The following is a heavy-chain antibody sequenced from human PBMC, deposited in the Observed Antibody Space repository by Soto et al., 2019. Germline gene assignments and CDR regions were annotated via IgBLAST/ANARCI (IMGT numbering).Heavy chain of an antibody. D-gene: IGHD2-21*02. J-gene: IGHJ5*02. CDR2: VYHTGDT. CDR3: AREIVTAGGNNYFDP. V-gene: IGHV4-4*02. Sequence: SETLSLTCGVSGGTVASSHWWSWVRQSPGRGLEWIGNVYHTGDTNFNPSLQSRVTFSVDKSNNQFSLRLASVTAADTAVYFCAREIVTAGGNNYFDPWGPGTLVTVSS. CDR1: GGTVASSHW.